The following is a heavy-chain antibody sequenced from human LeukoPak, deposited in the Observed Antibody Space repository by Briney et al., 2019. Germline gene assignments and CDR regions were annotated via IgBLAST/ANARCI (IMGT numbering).Heavy chain of an antibody. CDR2: IYYSGTT. J-gene: IGHJ4*02. Sequence: KPSETLSLTCTVSGGSISTYYRSWIRQPPGKGLEWIGYIYYSGTTNFNPSLKSRVTISVDTSKNQFSLKLSSVTAADTAVYYCARQKSSERYYFDYWGQGTLVTVPS. CDR3: ARQKSSERYYFDY. V-gene: IGHV4-59*08. CDR1: GGSISTYY.